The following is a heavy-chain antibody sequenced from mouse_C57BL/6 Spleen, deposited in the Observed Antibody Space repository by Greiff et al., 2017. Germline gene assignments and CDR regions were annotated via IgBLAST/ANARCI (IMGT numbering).Heavy chain of an antibody. CDR2: ISSGSSTI. CDR3: ARPHDHYAMDY. J-gene: IGHJ4*01. Sequence: EVQVVESGGGLVKPGGSLKLSCAASGFTFSDYGMHWVRQAPEKGLEWVAYISSGSSTIYYADTVKGRFTISRDNAKNTLFLQMTSLRSEDTAMYYCARPHDHYAMDYWGQGTSVTVSS. CDR1: GFTFSDYG. V-gene: IGHV5-17*01.